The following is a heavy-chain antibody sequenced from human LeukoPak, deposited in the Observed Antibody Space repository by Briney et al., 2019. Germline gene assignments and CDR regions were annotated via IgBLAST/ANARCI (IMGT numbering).Heavy chain of an antibody. V-gene: IGHV3-30*18. CDR2: ISYDGSNK. D-gene: IGHD5-18*01. J-gene: IGHJ4*02. CDR3: AKGPWAWIQLWLPDY. Sequence: GGSLRLSCAASGFTFSSYGMHWVRQAPGQGLEWVAVISYDGSNKYYADSVKGRFTISRDNSKNTLYLQMNSLRAEDTAVYYCAKGPWAWIQLWLPDYWGQGTLVTVSS. CDR1: GFTFSSYG.